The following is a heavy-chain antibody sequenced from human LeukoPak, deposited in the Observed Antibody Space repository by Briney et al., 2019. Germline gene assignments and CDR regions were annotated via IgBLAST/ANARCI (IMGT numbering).Heavy chain of an antibody. J-gene: IGHJ4*02. V-gene: IGHV3-15*01. D-gene: IGHD6-19*01. CDR3: IPDWSSVAVSSADY. CDR1: GFTFSNAW. CDR2: IKSKTDGGTT. Sequence: SGGSLRLSCAASGFTFSNAWMSWVRQAPGKGLEWVGRIKSKTDGGTTDYAAPVKGRFTISRDDSKNTLYLQMNSLKTEDTAVYYCIPDWSSVAVSSADYWGQGTLVTVSS.